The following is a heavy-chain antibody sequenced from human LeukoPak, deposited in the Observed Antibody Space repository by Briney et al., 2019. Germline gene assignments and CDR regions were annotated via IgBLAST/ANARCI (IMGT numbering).Heavy chain of an antibody. J-gene: IGHJ4*02. CDR3: ANSRRLYGSGSPTDY. CDR2: ISSGGSTI. CDR1: GFTFSSYE. D-gene: IGHD3-10*01. V-gene: IGHV3-48*03. Sequence: PGGSLRLSCAASGFTFSSYEMNWVRQAPGKGLEGVSYISSGGSTIYYADSVKGRFTISRDNAKNTLYLQMNSLRAEDTAVYYCANSRRLYGSGSPTDYWGEGTLVTVSS.